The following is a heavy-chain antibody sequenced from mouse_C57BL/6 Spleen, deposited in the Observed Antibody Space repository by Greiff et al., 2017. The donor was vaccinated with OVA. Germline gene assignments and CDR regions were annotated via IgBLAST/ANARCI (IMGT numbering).Heavy chain of an antibody. V-gene: IGHV1-81*01. D-gene: IGHD2-14*01. J-gene: IGHJ3*01. CDR3: AGTRDDGAWFAY. CDR2: IYPRSGNT. Sequence: QVQLKESGAELARPGASVKLSCKASGYTFTSYGISWVKQRTGQGLEWIGEIYPRSGNTYYNEKFKGKATLTADKSSSATYMELRRLTSEDSAVYVCAGTRDDGAWFAYWGQGTLVTVSA. CDR1: GYTFTSYG.